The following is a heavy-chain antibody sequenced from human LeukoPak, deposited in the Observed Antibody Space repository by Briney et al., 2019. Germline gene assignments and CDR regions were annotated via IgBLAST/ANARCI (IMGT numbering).Heavy chain of an antibody. CDR1: GGSISSYY. V-gene: IGHV4-59*01. D-gene: IGHD3-9*01. CDR2: IYHSGST. CDR3: ARGGLRYFDY. Sequence: SETLSLTCTVSGGSISSYYWSWIRQPPGKGLEWIGYIYHSGSTNYNPSLKSRVTISVDTSKNQFSLKLSSVTAADTAVYYCARGGLRYFDYWGQGTLVTVSS. J-gene: IGHJ4*02.